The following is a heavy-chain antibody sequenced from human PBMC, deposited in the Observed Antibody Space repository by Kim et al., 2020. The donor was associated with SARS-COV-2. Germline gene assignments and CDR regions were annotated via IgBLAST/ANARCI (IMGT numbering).Heavy chain of an antibody. CDR3: ARMEYCSGGNCYRRLDY. CDR1: GYTFTGYY. J-gene: IGHJ4*02. V-gene: IGHV1-2*02. CDR2: INPNNGGT. Sequence: ASVKVSCKASGYTFTGYYMHWVRQAPGQGLEWMGWINPNNGGTNYAQKFQGRVTMTRDTSISTVYMELSRLRSDDTAVYYCARMEYCSGGNCYRRLDYWGQGTLVTVSS. D-gene: IGHD2-15*01.